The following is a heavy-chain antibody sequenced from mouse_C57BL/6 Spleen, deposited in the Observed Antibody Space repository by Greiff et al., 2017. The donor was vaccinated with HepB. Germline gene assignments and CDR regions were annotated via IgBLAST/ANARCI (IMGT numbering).Heavy chain of an antibody. V-gene: IGHV5-4*01. Sequence: EVKLVESGGGLVKPGGSLKLSCAASGFTFSSYAMSWVRQTPEKRLEWVATISDGGSYTYYPDNVKGRFTISRDNAKNNLYLQMSHLKSEDTAMYYCARDLLGYWGQGTTLTVSS. J-gene: IGHJ2*01. CDR3: ARDLLGY. CDR1: GFTFSSYA. CDR2: ISDGGSYT. D-gene: IGHD2-1*01.